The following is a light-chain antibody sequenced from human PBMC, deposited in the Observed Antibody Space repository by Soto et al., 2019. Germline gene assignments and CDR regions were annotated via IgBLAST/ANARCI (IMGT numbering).Light chain of an antibody. V-gene: IGLV1-44*01. CDR3: AAWDDSLNGAWV. CDR1: SSNIGSND. CDR2: TND. J-gene: IGLJ3*02. Sequence: QPVLTQPPSASGTPGQRVTISCSGSSSNIGSNDVNWYQQLPGTAPKLLIYTNDHRPSGVPDRFSASKSGTSASLAISGLQSEDEADYYCAAWDDSLNGAWVFGGGTKVTVL.